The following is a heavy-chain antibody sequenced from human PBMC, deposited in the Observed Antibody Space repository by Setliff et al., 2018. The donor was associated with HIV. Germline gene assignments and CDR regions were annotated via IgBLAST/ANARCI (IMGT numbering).Heavy chain of an antibody. D-gene: IGHD3-22*01. Sequence: GSLRLSCAASGFTFSNYAMSWVRQAPGEGLEWVSAILSTGERTFYADSVKGRFTISRDNSKNTVYLQMNSLRAEDTAVYYCARVRDYYDSGAQAFDIWGQGTMVTVSS. V-gene: IGHV3-23*01. CDR2: ILSTGERT. J-gene: IGHJ3*02. CDR3: ARVRDYYDSGAQAFDI. CDR1: GFTFSNYA.